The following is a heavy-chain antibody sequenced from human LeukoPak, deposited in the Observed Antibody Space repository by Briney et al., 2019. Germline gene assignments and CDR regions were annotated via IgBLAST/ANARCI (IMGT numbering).Heavy chain of an antibody. J-gene: IGHJ4*02. Sequence: GALRLSCAASGFTLSSYSMNWGRQAPGKGLELVSSISSSSSNIYYADSVKGRFTISRDNAKNSLYLQMNSLRAEDTAVYYCARDPKQWLDRGFDYWGQGTLVTVSS. CDR1: GFTLSSYS. D-gene: IGHD6-19*01. CDR2: ISSSSSNI. V-gene: IGHV3-21*01. CDR3: ARDPKQWLDRGFDY.